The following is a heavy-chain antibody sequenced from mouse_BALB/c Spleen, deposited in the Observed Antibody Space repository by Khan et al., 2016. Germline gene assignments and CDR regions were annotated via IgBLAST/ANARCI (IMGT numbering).Heavy chain of an antibody. V-gene: IGHV1S41*01. CDR2: IAPGSGTT. Sequence: DLVKPGASVKLSCKASGYTFTSYWINWIKQRPGQGLEWIGRIAPGSGTTYYNEMFKGKATLTVDTSSSTAYIQLSSLSSEDSAFCFCESEGTGHLMDYWGQGTSVTVSS. CDR1: GYTFTSYW. J-gene: IGHJ4*01. CDR3: ESEGTGHLMDY.